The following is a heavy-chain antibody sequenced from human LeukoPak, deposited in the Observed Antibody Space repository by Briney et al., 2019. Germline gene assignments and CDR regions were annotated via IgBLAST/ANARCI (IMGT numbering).Heavy chain of an antibody. Sequence: GASVKVSCKASGGTFSSYAISWVRQAPGQGLEWMGGIIPIFGTANYAQKFQGRVTITADKSTSTAYMELSSLRSEDTAVYYCARDHGIYYYDSGNWFDPWGQGTLVTVSS. V-gene: IGHV1-69*06. D-gene: IGHD3-22*01. CDR2: IIPIFGTA. J-gene: IGHJ5*02. CDR3: ARDHGIYYYDSGNWFDP. CDR1: GGTFSSYA.